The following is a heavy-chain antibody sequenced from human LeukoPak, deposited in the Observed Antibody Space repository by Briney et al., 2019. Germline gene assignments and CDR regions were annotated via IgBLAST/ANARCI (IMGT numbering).Heavy chain of an antibody. D-gene: IGHD2-8*02. CDR3: ARAPATNEWRCMDY. Sequence: GGSLRPSCAASGFTFSNYWMGWVRQAPGKGLEWVANIKQDGSEKRYVDPVKGRFTISRDNAKDSLYLQMNSLRAEDTAVYYCARAPATNEWRCMDYWGQGTLVTVSS. CDR2: IKQDGSEK. V-gene: IGHV3-7*01. CDR1: GFTFSNYW. J-gene: IGHJ4*02.